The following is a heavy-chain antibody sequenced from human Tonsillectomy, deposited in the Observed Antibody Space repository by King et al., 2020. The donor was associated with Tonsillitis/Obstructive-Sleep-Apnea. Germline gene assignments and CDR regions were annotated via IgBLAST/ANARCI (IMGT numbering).Heavy chain of an antibody. J-gene: IGHJ6*03. V-gene: IGHV3-30*01. CDR1: GFTFSSYA. CDR2: ISYDGSNK. CDR3: ARGQATVTIYYYYYMDV. Sequence: VQLVESGGGVVQPGRSLRLSCAASGFTFSSYAMHWVRQAPGKGLEWVAVISYDGSNKYYADSVKGRFTISRDNSKNTLYLQMNSLRAEDTAVYYCARGQATVTIYYYYYMDVWGKGTTVTVSS. D-gene: IGHD4-11*01.